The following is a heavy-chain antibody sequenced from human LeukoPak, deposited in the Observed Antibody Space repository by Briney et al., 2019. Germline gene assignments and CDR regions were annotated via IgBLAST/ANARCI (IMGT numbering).Heavy chain of an antibody. V-gene: IGHV3-66*01. CDR3: ARDLGSSSWSLQFDY. Sequence: GGSLRLSCAASGFTVSSNYMSWVRQAPGKGLEWVSVIYSGGSTYYADSVKGRFTISRDNSKNTLYLQMNSLRAEDTAVYYCARDLGSSSWSLQFDYWGQGTLVTVSS. D-gene: IGHD6-13*01. J-gene: IGHJ4*02. CDR1: GFTVSSNY. CDR2: IYSGGST.